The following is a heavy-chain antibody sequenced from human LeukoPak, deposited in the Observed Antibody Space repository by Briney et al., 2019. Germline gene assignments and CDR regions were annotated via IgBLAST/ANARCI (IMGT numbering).Heavy chain of an antibody. J-gene: IGHJ4*02. CDR2: IRTYKGDT. Sequence: WASVKLSCKASGYTFNTYGISWVRQAPGQGLEWMGWIRTYKGDTSYVQTLQGRVTMTTDTATSTASLELMSLRSDDTAVYYCLRDAQRPRLTPDYWGQGTLVTVSS. CDR1: GYTFNTYG. V-gene: IGHV1-18*01. CDR3: LRDAQRPRLTPDY. D-gene: IGHD6-25*01.